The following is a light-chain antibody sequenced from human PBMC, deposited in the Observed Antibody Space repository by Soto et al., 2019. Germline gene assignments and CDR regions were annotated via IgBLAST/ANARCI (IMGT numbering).Light chain of an antibody. CDR1: QRISTW. CDR2: KAS. Sequence: DIQMTQSPSTLSASVGDRVTITCRASQRISTWLAWYQQKPGKAPKLLIYKASSLEGGVPSRFSGSGSGTEFNITISSLQPDDFAPYYCQQYNTYPLTFGGGTTVDIK. CDR3: QQYNTYPLT. J-gene: IGKJ4*01. V-gene: IGKV1-5*03.